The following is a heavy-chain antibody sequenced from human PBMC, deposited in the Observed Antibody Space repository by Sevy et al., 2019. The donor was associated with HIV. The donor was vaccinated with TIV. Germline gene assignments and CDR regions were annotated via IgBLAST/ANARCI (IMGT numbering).Heavy chain of an antibody. J-gene: IGHJ4*02. CDR2: IYYSGRT. V-gene: IGHV4-39*01. CDR3: VRLGHIVVVTAMSFDC. CDR1: GGSISSSSYY. D-gene: IGHD2-21*02. Sequence: SETLSLTCTVSGGSISSSSYYWGWIRQPPGKGMEWIGNIYYSGRTYYNPSLKSRVTISVDTSKNQFSLKLSSVTAADTAVYYCVRLGHIVVVTAMSFDCWGQGTLVTVSS.